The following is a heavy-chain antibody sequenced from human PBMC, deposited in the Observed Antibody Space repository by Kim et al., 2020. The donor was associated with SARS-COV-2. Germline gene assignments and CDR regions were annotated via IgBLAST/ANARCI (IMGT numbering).Heavy chain of an antibody. Sequence: GGSLRLSCSASGFTFSSYAMHWVRQAPGKGLEYVSAISSNGGSTYYADSVKGRFTISRDNSKNTLYLQMSSLRAEDTAVYYCVAEYSSSWYYYGMDVWGQGTTVTVSS. D-gene: IGHD6-13*01. CDR3: VAEYSSSWYYYGMDV. CDR1: GFTFSSYA. CDR2: ISSNGGST. J-gene: IGHJ6*02. V-gene: IGHV3-64D*06.